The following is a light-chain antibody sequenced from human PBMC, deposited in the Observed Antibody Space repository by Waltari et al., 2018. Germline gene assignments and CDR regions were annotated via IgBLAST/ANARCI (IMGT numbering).Light chain of an antibody. CDR1: RGSIASTD. V-gene: IGLV6-57*02. J-gene: IGLJ3*02. CDR2: EDN. Sequence: NFMLTQPHSVSESPGKTVTISCTGSRGSIASTDVQWYQQRPGSAPTTVIYEDNQRPSGVPDRFSGSIDSSSNSASLTISGLKTEDEADYYCQSYDSSTLWVFGGGTKLTVL. CDR3: QSYDSSTLWV.